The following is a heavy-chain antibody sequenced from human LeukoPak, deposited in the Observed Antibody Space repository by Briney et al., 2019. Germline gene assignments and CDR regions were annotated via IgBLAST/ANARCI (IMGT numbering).Heavy chain of an antibody. CDR3: ARDLSGSYAYNWFDP. CDR2: IYYSGST. CDR1: GGSISSYY. J-gene: IGHJ5*02. V-gene: IGHV4-59*12. D-gene: IGHD1-26*01. Sequence: SETLSLTCTVSGGSISSYYWSWIRQPPGKGLEWIGYIYYSGSTNYNPSLKSRVTISVDTSKNQFSLKLSSVTAADTAVYYCARDLSGSYAYNWFDPWGQGTLVTVSS.